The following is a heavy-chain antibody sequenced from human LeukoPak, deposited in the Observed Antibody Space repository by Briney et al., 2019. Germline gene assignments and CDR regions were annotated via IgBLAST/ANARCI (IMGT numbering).Heavy chain of an antibody. CDR1: GGTFSSYA. CDR3: ARGPRSYYGSGSNYFDY. CDR2: IIPIFGTA. J-gene: IGHJ4*02. D-gene: IGHD3-10*01. Sequence: ASVKVSCKASGGTFSSYAISWVRQAPGQGLESMGGIIPIFGTANYAQKFQGRVTITADESTSTAYMELSSLRSEDTAVYYCARGPRSYYGSGSNYFDYWGQGTLVTVSS. V-gene: IGHV1-69*13.